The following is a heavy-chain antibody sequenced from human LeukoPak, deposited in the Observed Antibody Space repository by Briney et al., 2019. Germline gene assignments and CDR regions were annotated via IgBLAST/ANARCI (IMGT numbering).Heavy chain of an antibody. Sequence: PGRSLRLSCAASGFTFSSYGMHWLRQAPGKGLEGVAVIWYDGSNKYYADSVKGRFTISSDNSKNTLYLQMNSLRAEDTAVYYCARDLEGAAAGTLYYYYGMDVWGQGTTVTVSS. CDR3: ARDLEGAAAGTLYYYYGMDV. CDR2: IWYDGSNK. CDR1: GFTFSSYG. V-gene: IGHV3-33*01. J-gene: IGHJ6*02. D-gene: IGHD6-13*01.